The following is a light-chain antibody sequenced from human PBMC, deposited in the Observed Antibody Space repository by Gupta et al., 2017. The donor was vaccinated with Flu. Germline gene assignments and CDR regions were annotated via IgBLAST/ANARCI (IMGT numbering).Light chain of an antibody. J-gene: IGLJ3*02. CDR3: SSYSNNSAVV. V-gene: IGLV2-14*01. CDR2: EVS. CDR1: SSDVGGYNY. Sequence: SITISCTGTSSDVGGYNYVSWYQQHPAKAPKLIISEVSNRPSGVSSRFSGSKSGNTASLTISGLQAEDEADYYCSSYSNNSAVVFGGGTKLTVL.